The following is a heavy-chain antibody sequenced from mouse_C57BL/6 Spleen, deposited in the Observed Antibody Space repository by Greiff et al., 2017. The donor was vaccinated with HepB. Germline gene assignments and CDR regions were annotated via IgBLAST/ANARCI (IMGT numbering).Heavy chain of an antibody. CDR2: ISGGGGNT. CDR1: GFTFSSYT. V-gene: IGHV5-9*01. Sequence: EVKVVESGGGLVKPGGSLKLSCAASGFTFSSYTMSWVRQTPEKRLEWVATISGGGGNTYYPDSVKGRFTISRDNAKNTLYLQMSSLRSEDTALYYCARLKITNFDYWGQGTTLTVSS. J-gene: IGHJ2*01. CDR3: ARLKITNFDY. D-gene: IGHD2-4*01.